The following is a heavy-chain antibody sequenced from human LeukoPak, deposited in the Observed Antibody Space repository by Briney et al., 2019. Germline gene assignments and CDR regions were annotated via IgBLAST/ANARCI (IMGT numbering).Heavy chain of an antibody. CDR1: GFTFDDYA. D-gene: IGHD6-6*01. V-gene: IGHV3-9*01. CDR2: ISWNSVNI. CDR3: AKGSSSYGQYHFDS. Sequence: GRSLRLSCAASGFTFDDYAMLWVRQAPGKGLEWVSFISWNSVNIGYGDSVKGRFTISRDNAKNSLYLQMNSLRTDDTALYYCAKGSSSYGQYHFDSWGQGTLVTVSS. J-gene: IGHJ4*02.